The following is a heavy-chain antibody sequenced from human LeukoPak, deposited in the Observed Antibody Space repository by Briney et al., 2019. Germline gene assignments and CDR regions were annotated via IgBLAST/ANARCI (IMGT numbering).Heavy chain of an antibody. V-gene: IGHV3-23*01. CDR1: GFSFNSYA. Sequence: GGSLRLSCAGSGFSFNSYALHWVHQAPGKGLEWVSGISGLGDKQYYADSVKGRFTISRDNSKNTVYLDMNSLRVEETGIYYCAKDSSAWYFYFDSWGQGTPVTVSS. CDR2: ISGLGDKQ. D-gene: IGHD6-13*01. CDR3: AKDSSAWYFYFDS. J-gene: IGHJ4*01.